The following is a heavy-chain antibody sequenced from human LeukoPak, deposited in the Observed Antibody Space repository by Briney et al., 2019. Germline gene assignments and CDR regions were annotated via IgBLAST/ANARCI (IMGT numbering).Heavy chain of an antibody. D-gene: IGHD2-2*01. CDR3: ARDGLARYCSSTSCPGDWFVP. CDR1: GYTFTSYD. CDR2: ISAYNGNT. V-gene: IGHV1-18*01. J-gene: IGHJ5*02. Sequence: GAAVKVSLKASGYTFTSYDISWVRQAPGQGLEWMGWISAYNGNTNYAQKLQGRVTMTTDTSTSTAYLELRSLRSDDTAVYYCARDGLARYCSSTSCPGDWFVPWGQGTLVTVSS.